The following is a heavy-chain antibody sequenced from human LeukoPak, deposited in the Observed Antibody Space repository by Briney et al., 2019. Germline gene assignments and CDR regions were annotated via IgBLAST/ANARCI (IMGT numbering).Heavy chain of an antibody. J-gene: IGHJ6*04. CDR1: GGSFSGYY. V-gene: IGHV4-34*01. CDR2: ITHGGST. CDR3: ARGGYSYGYVSVSYYYGMDV. D-gene: IGHD5-18*01. Sequence: ASETLSLTCAAYGGSFSGYYWSWIRQPPGKGLEWVGEITHGGSTNYNPSLRSRVTISVDTSKNQFSLKLSSVTAADTAVYYCARGGYSYGYVSVSYYYGMDVWGKGTTVTVSS.